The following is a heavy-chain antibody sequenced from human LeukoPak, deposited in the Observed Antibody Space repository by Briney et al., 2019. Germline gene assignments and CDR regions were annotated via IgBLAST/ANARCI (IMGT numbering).Heavy chain of an antibody. Sequence: PGGSLRLSCAASGFTFSDYFMSWIRQAPGKGLEWVSYISSSGTTIYYADSVKGRFTVSRDNAKNSLYLQMNSLRAEDTAVYYCARGASYWGDYYYGMDVWGQGTTVTVSS. CDR1: GFTFSDYF. CDR2: ISSSGTTI. D-gene: IGHD1-26*01. V-gene: IGHV3-11*01. CDR3: ARGASYWGDYYYGMDV. J-gene: IGHJ6*02.